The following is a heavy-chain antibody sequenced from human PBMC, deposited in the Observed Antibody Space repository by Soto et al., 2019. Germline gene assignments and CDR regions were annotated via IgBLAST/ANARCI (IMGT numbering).Heavy chain of an antibody. CDR1: GFTVSSHA. CDR3: APHVSCSGGSCQYDAFAI. J-gene: IGHJ3*02. V-gene: IGHV3-23*01. D-gene: IGHD2-15*01. Sequence: EVQVLESGGGLVQPGGSLRLSCEGSGFTVSSHAMTWIRQAPGNGPEWVSTVTADGGTYYADSVKGRFAISRDTSENTVYLRMNRLGAEEASAYCCAPHVSCSGGSCQYDAFAIRGKGTMGTVSS. CDR2: VTADGGT.